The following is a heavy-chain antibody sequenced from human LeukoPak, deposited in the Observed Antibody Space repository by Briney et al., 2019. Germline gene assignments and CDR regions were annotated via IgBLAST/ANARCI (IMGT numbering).Heavy chain of an antibody. D-gene: IGHD3-22*01. CDR1: GGSISSGGYY. V-gene: IGHV4-31*03. CDR2: IYYSGST. CDR3: AREYDSSGYYWLGAFDI. J-gene: IGHJ3*02. Sequence: SQTLSLTCTVSGGSISSGGYYWSWIRQHPGKGLEWIGYIYYSGSTYYNPSLKSRVTISVDTSKNQFSLKLSSVTAADTAVYYCAREYDSSGYYWLGAFDIWGQGTMVTVSS.